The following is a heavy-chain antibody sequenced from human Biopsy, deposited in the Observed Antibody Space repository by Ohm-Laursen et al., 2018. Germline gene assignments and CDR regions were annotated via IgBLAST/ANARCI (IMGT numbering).Heavy chain of an antibody. CDR2: IRTT. CDR1: GDSISSSTYY. V-gene: IGHV4-39*01. Sequence: GTLSLTCSVSGDSISSSTYYWGWIRQPPGRGLEWIGTIRTTYFRTSLKSRVPMSVNTSKNQFSQKLISLTAADTGVYYCAQTRNDYGGFYFDYWGRGTLVTVSS. J-gene: IGHJ4*02. CDR3: AQTRNDYGGFYFDY. D-gene: IGHD4/OR15-4a*01.